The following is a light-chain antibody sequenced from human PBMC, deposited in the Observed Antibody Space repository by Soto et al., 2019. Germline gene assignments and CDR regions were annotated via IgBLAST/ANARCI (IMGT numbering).Light chain of an antibody. Sequence: QSVLTPPPSASRAPGQTVTISFFGSSPKNGNSSVHWYKHLPGTAPKPLIYTNDQRPSGVPDRFSGSKSGTSASLAISGLQSEDEADYYCAVWDDSRNRQVFVAGTMVTVL. CDR3: AVWDDSRNRQV. CDR1: SPKNGNSS. V-gene: IGLV1-44*01. CDR2: TND. J-gene: IGLJ1*01.